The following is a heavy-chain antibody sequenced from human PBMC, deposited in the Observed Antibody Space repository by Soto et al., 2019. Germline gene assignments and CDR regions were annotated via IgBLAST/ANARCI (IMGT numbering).Heavy chain of an antibody. CDR3: ASQVRLHYYMDV. V-gene: IGHV4-59*01. CDR1: GGSISSYY. D-gene: IGHD5-12*01. J-gene: IGHJ6*03. CDR2: IYYSGST. Sequence: PSETLSLTCTVSGGSISSYYWSWIRQPPGKGLEWIGYIYYSGSTSYNPSLKSRVTISVDTSKNQFSLKLSSVTAADTAVYYCASQVRLHYYMDVWGKGTTVTV.